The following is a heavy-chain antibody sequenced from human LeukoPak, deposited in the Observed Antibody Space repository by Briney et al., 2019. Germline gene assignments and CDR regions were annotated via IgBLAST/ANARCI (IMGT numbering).Heavy chain of an antibody. D-gene: IGHD6-19*01. CDR1: GGSISSYY. J-gene: IGHJ4*02. V-gene: IGHV4-59*01. CDR2: IYYSGST. CDR3: ARGDLSSGGMGGYYFDY. Sequence: SETLSLTCTVSGGSISSYYWSWIRQPPGKGLEWIGYIYYSGSTNYNPSLKSRVTISVDTSKNQFSLKLSSVTAADTAVYYCARGDLSSGGMGGYYFDYWGQGTLVTVSS.